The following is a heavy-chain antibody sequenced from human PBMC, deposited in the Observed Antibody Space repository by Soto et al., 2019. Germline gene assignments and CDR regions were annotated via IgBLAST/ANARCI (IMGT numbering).Heavy chain of an antibody. CDR1: GGSISSGGYY. CDR3: ARGQTWSNDAFDI. CDR2: IYYSGST. Sequence: QVQLQESGPGLVKPSQTLSLTCTVSGGSISSGGYYWSWIRQHPGKGLAWIGYIYYSGSTYYNPSLKSRVTISVDTSKNQFSLKLSSVTAADTAVYYCARGQTWSNDAFDIWGQGTMVTVSS. J-gene: IGHJ3*02. V-gene: IGHV4-31*03.